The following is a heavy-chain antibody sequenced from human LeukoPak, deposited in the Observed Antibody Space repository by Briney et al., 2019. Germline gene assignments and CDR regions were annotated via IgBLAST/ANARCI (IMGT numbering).Heavy chain of an antibody. CDR1: GGSFSGYY. V-gene: IGHV4-34*01. CDR3: ARNGDYVDS. Sequence: SETLSLTCAVYGGSFSGYYWNWIRQPPGKGLEWIGEINHSGSTNYYPSLKSRVTISVDTSKNQFSLKLSSVTAADTAVYYCARNGDYVDSWGQGTLVTVSS. D-gene: IGHD4-17*01. CDR2: INHSGST. J-gene: IGHJ4*02.